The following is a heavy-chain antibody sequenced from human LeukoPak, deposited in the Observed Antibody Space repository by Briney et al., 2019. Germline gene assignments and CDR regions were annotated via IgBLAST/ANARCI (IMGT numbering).Heavy chain of an antibody. CDR1: GFTFSRYA. CDR3: GKDRPYDYGDSTASFDS. V-gene: IGHV3-23*01. CDR2: VSNSGGST. Sequence: PGGSLRLSCAASGFTFSRYAMTWVRQAPGKGLEWVSTVSNSGGSTYYPDSVKGRFTISRDNSKNTVFLQMDSLRAEDTAVYYCGKDRPYDYGDSTASFDSWGRGTLVTVSS. J-gene: IGHJ4*02. D-gene: IGHD4-17*01.